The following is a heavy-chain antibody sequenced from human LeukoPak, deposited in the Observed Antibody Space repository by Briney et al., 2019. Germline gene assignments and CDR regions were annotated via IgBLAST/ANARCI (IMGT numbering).Heavy chain of an antibody. V-gene: IGHV3-9*03. CDR1: GFTFDDYA. D-gene: IGHD3-22*01. CDR3: AKSLRPDYDSSGYDY. J-gene: IGHJ4*02. CDR2: ISWNSGSI. Sequence: GRSLSLSCAASGFTFDDYAMHWVRQAPGKGLEWVSGISWNSGSIGYADSVKGRFTISRDNAKNSLYLQMNSLRAEDMALYYCAKSLRPDYDSSGYDYWGQGTLVTVSS.